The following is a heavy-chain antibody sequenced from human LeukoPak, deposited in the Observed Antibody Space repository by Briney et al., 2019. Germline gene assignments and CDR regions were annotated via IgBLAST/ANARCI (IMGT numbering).Heavy chain of an antibody. Sequence: GGSLRLSCEASGFTFSSFGMNWVRQAPGKGLEWVSYISSSGSSIYYADSVKGRFTISRDNAKNSLYLQMNSLRAEDTAVYYCASRSDRWRFDPWGQGTLATVSS. CDR3: ASRSDRWRFDP. CDR1: GFTFSSFG. J-gene: IGHJ5*02. D-gene: IGHD5-24*01. CDR2: ISSSGSSI. V-gene: IGHV3-48*04.